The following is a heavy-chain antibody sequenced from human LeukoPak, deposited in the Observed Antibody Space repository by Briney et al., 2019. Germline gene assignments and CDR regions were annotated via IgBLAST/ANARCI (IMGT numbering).Heavy chain of an antibody. CDR3: AKDATSSSSSGNSDY. V-gene: IGHV3-23*01. J-gene: IGHJ4*02. Sequence: GGSLRLSCAASGFTFSSYAMSWVRQAPGKGLEWVSAIRGSGGSTYYADSVKGRFTISRDNSKNTLYLKMTSLRAEDTAVYYCAKDATSSSSSGNSDYWGQGTLVTVSS. D-gene: IGHD6-6*01. CDR2: IRGSGGST. CDR1: GFTFSSYA.